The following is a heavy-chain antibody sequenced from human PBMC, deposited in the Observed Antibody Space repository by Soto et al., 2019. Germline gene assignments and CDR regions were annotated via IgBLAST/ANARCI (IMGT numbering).Heavy chain of an antibody. CDR2: IYPGDSDT. J-gene: IGHJ6*02. CDR3: ARLSGCSSTSCYTHMDV. V-gene: IGHV5-51*01. Sequence: GESLKISCKGSGYSFTSYWIGWVRQMPGKGLEWMGIIYPGDSDTRYSPSFQGQVTISADKPISTAYLQWSSLKASDTAMYYCARLSGCSSTSCYTHMDVWGQGTTVTVSS. CDR1: GYSFTSYW. D-gene: IGHD2-2*02.